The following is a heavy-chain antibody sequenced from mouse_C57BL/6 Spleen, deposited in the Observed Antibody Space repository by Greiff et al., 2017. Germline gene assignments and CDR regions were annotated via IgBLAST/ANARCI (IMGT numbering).Heavy chain of an antibody. D-gene: IGHD4-1*01. V-gene: IGHV6-3*01. J-gene: IGHJ2*01. Sequence: EVKLVESGGGLVQPGGSMKLSCVASGFTFSNYWMNWVRQSPEKGLEWVAQIRVKSDNYATHYAEAVKGRFTISREEYKSSVYLQMNNLRAEDTGMYYCTGNWGDYWGQGTTLTVSS. CDR3: TGNWGDY. CDR1: GFTFSNYW. CDR2: IRVKSDNYAT.